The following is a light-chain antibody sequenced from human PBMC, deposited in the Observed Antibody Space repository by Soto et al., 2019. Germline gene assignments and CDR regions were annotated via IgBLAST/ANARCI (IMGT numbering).Light chain of an antibody. V-gene: IGLV2-8*01. J-gene: IGLJ2*01. CDR1: LSDGGGYNY. CDR3: SSYAGSNIVV. CDR2: EVS. Sequence: SPLTQPLSAAAGPGQAVTIFRAGTLSDGGGYNYVSWYQQHPGKAPKLMIYEVSKRPSGVPDRFSGSKSGNTASLTVSGLQAEDEADYYCSSYAGSNIVVFGGGTKVTVL.